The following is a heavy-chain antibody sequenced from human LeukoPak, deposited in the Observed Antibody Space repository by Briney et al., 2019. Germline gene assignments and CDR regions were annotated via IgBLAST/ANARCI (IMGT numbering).Heavy chain of an antibody. Sequence: SETLSLTCAVYGGSFSGYYWSWIRQPPGKGLEWIGEINHSGSTNYSPSLKSRVTISVDTSKYQFSLKLSSVTAADTAAYYCARDARCSSITCLDYWGQGTLVTVSS. CDR3: ARDARCSSITCLDY. V-gene: IGHV4-34*01. CDR2: INHSGST. D-gene: IGHD2-2*01. J-gene: IGHJ4*02. CDR1: GGSFSGYY.